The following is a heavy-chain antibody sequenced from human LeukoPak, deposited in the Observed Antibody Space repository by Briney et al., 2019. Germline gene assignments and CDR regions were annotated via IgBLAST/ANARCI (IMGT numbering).Heavy chain of an antibody. CDR1: GGSISSSNYY. Sequence: SETLSLTCTVSGGSISSSNYYWGWIRQPPGKGLEWIGNLYYSGTTYYNPSLKSRVTISVDTSKNQFSLKLSSVTAPDTAVYYCAKSYDSGICSWYFDLWGRGTLVTVFS. CDR3: AKSYDSGICSWYFDL. V-gene: IGHV4-39*01. CDR2: LYYSGTT. D-gene: IGHD3-10*01. J-gene: IGHJ2*01.